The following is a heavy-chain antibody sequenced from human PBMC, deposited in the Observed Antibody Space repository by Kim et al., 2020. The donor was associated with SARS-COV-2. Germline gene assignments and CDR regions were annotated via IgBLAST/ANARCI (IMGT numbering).Heavy chain of an antibody. J-gene: IGHJ5*02. CDR3: AKDINPLRYFYWLFVFDP. D-gene: IGHD3-9*01. V-gene: IGHV3-9*01. Sequence: KGRFTISRDNAKTSLYLQMNSLRAEDTALYYCAKDINPLRYFYWLFVFDPWGQGTLVTVSS.